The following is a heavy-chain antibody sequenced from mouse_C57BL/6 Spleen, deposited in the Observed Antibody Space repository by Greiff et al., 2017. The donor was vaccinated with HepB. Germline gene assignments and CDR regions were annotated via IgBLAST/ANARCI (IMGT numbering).Heavy chain of an antibody. V-gene: IGHV5-17*01. CDR2: ISSGSSTI. J-gene: IGHJ1*03. D-gene: IGHD2-3*01. Sequence: EVMLVESGGGLVKPGGSLKLSCAASGFTFSDYGMHWVRQAPEKGLEWVAYISSGSSTIYYADTVKGRFTISRDNAKNTLFLQMTSLRSEDTAMYYCARVDGYYPYWYFDVWGTGTTVTVSS. CDR3: ARVDGYYPYWYFDV. CDR1: GFTFSDYG.